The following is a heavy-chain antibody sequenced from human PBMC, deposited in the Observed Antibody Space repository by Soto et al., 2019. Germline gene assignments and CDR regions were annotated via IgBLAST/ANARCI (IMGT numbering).Heavy chain of an antibody. CDR1: GFTFSSYA. Sequence: GGSLRLSCAASGFTFSSYAMSWVRQAPGKGLEWVSAISGSGGSTYYADSVKGRFTISRDNSKNTLYLQMNSLRAEDTAVYYCAKDWTLRTISENWFDPWGQGTLVTVSA. J-gene: IGHJ5*02. D-gene: IGHD3-10*01. CDR3: AKDWTLRTISENWFDP. CDR2: ISGSGGST. V-gene: IGHV3-23*01.